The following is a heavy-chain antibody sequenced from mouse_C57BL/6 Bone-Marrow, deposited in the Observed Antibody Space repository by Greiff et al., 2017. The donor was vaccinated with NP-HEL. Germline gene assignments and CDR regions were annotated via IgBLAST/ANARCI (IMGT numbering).Heavy chain of an antibody. Sequence: EVKLVESGGGLVKPGGSLKLSCAASGFTFSDYGMHWVRQAPEKGLEWVAYISSGSSTIYYADTVKGRFTISRDNAMNTLFLQMTSLRSEDTAMYYCARPPYYYGSSLFAYWGQGTLVTVSA. D-gene: IGHD1-1*01. CDR3: ARPPYYYGSSLFAY. CDR2: ISSGSSTI. V-gene: IGHV5-17*01. J-gene: IGHJ3*01. CDR1: GFTFSDYG.